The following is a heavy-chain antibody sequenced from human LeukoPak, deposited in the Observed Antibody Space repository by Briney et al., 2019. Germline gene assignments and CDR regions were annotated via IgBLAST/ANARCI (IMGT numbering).Heavy chain of an antibody. CDR2: ISAYNGNT. Sequence: ASVKVSCKASGYTFTSYGISWVRQAPGQGLEWMGWISAYNGNTNYAQKLQGRVTMTTDTSTSTAYMELRSLRSDDTAVYYCARFNDCGGDCYYVMGTIDYWGQGSLATVSS. J-gene: IGHJ4*02. CDR1: GYTFTSYG. CDR3: ARFNDCGGDCYYVMGTIDY. V-gene: IGHV1-18*01. D-gene: IGHD2-21*02.